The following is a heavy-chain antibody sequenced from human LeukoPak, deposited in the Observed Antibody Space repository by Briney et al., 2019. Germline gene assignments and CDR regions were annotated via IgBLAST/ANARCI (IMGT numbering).Heavy chain of an antibody. D-gene: IGHD1-1*01. CDR3: ARDSSRTHDY. J-gene: IGHJ4*02. V-gene: IGHV3-30-3*01. Sequence: PGGSLRLSCAASGFTFSSYAMHWVRQAPGKGLEWVAVISYDGSNKYYADSVKGRFTISRDNSKNTLYLQMNSLRAEDTAVYYCARDSSRTHDYWGQGTLVTVSS. CDR1: GFTFSSYA. CDR2: ISYDGSNK.